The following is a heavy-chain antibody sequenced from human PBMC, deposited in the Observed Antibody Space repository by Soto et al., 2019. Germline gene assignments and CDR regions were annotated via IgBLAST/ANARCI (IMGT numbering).Heavy chain of an antibody. D-gene: IGHD6-13*01. V-gene: IGHV5-51*01. J-gene: IGHJ4*02. CDR1: GYSFTSYW. CDR3: AVPEAGDFHY. CDR2: ISPGDSDT. Sequence: GESLKISCKGSGYSFTSYWIGWVRQMPGKGLEWMGIISPGDSDTRYSPSFQGQVTISVDKSKNQFSLKLTSVTAADTAVYYCAVPEAGDFHYWGQGALVTVSS.